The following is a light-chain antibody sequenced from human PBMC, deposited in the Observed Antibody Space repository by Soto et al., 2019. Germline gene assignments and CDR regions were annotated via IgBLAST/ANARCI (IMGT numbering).Light chain of an antibody. CDR1: QSIVSSR. V-gene: IGKV1-5*01. Sequence: DIQMTQSPSTLSASVGDRVTINCRASQSIVSSRLAWSQQKPGKAPKLLISDASSLETGVPSRFSGSGSGTEFTLTISSLQPDDSATYYCHHYNSYPLTFGGGTKVDIK. CDR2: DAS. J-gene: IGKJ4*01. CDR3: HHYNSYPLT.